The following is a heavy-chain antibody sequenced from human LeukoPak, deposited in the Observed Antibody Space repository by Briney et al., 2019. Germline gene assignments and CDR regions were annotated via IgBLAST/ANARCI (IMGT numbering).Heavy chain of an antibody. CDR2: IYYTGGT. CDR1: GDSITSSSYY. CDR3: ASDKGGYSSSWGEYYFDY. Sequence: SETLSLTCSVSGDSITSSSYYWAWVRQSPEKGLEWIGSIYYTGGTHYSPSLKSRVIMSVDTSKNQFSLKLSSVTAADTAVYYCASDKGGYSSSWGEYYFDYWGQGTLVTVSS. V-gene: IGHV4-39*07. J-gene: IGHJ4*02. D-gene: IGHD6-13*01.